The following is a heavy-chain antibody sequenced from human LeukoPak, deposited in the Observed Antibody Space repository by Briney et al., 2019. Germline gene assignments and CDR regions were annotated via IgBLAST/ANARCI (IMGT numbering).Heavy chain of an antibody. CDR1: GFTFSSYA. J-gene: IGHJ3*02. V-gene: IGHV3-30-3*01. D-gene: IGHD4-23*01. CDR2: ISYDGSNK. CDR3: ARDRYGGDSWEAFDI. Sequence: PGGSLRLSCAASGFTFSSYAMHWVRQAPGKGLEWVAVISYDGSNKYYADSVKGRFTISRDNSKNTLYLQMNSLRAEDTAVYYCARDRYGGDSWEAFDIWGQGTMVTVSS.